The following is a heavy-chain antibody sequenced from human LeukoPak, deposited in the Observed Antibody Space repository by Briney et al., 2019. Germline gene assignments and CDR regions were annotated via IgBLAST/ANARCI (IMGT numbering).Heavy chain of an antibody. V-gene: IGHV3-33*01. CDR3: ARDGRWLQGDFDY. J-gene: IGHJ4*02. CDR1: GFTFSSYG. D-gene: IGHD5-24*01. CDR2: IWYDGSNK. Sequence: PGGSLRLSCAASGFTFSSYGMHGVRQAPGKGREGVAVIWYDGSNKYYADSVKGRFTISRDNSKNTLYLQMNSLRAEDTAVYYCARDGRWLQGDFDYWGQGTLVTVSS.